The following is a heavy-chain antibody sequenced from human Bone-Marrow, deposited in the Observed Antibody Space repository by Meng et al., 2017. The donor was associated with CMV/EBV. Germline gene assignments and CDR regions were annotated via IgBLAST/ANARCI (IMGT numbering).Heavy chain of an antibody. V-gene: IGHV3-21*01. CDR2: ISSSGTYI. J-gene: IGHJ6*02. D-gene: IGHD2-2*01. Sequence: GESLKISCAASGFTFSSYSLNWVRQAPGKGLEWVSSISSSGTYIYYADSVKGRFTISRDNAKNSLYLQMNSLRAEDTAVYYCARDAIGYCSSTSCQYYDFWSGYPTGGYYYYGMDVWGQGTTVTVSS. CDR3: ARDAIGYCSSTSCQYYDFWSGYPTGGYYYYGMDV. CDR1: GFTFSSYS.